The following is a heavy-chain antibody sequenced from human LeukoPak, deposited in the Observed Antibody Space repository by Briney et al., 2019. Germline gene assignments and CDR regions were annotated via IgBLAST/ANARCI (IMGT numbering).Heavy chain of an antibody. Sequence: SETLSLTXAVYGGSFSGYYWSWIRQLPGKGLEWTGEINHSGSTNYNPSLKSRVTISVDTSKNQFSLKLSSVTAADTAVYYCARGIVGATDFDYWGQGTLVTVSS. CDR3: ARGIVGATDFDY. CDR2: INHSGST. CDR1: GGSFSGYY. J-gene: IGHJ4*02. V-gene: IGHV4-34*01. D-gene: IGHD1-26*01.